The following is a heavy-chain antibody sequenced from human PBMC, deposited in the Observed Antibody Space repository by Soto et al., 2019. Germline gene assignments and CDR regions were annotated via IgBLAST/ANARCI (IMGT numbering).Heavy chain of an antibody. Sequence: QVQLVESGGGVVQPGRSLRLSCAASGFNFNTYAMHWVRQAPGKGLEWVAVISFDGGNKYHADSVKGRFIISRDNSKNTLYLQMNSLRDEDTAVYHCARDLGVITTPGDYWGQGTLVTVSS. V-gene: IGHV3-30-3*01. CDR2: ISFDGGNK. CDR3: ARDLGVITTPGDY. J-gene: IGHJ4*02. CDR1: GFNFNTYA. D-gene: IGHD3-16*01.